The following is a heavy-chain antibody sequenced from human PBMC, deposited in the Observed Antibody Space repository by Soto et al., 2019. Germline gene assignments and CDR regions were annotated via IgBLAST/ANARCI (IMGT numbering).Heavy chain of an antibody. CDR3: ARGTSNYYDSSPPHYYYGMDV. V-gene: IGHV4-34*01. CDR1: GGSFSGYY. CDR2: INHSGST. J-gene: IGHJ6*02. D-gene: IGHD3-22*01. Sequence: SETLSLTCAVYGGSFSGYYWSWIRQPPGKGLEWIGEINHSGSTNYNPSLKRRVTISVDTSKNQFSLKLGSVTAADTAVYYCARGTSNYYDSSPPHYYYGMDVWGQGTTVTVSS.